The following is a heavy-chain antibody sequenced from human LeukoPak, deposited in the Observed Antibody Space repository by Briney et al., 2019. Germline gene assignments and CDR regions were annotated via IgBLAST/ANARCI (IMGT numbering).Heavy chain of an antibody. D-gene: IGHD2-2*01. J-gene: IGHJ3*02. CDR3: ARLGSTFDI. CDR2: IFYSGGS. CDR1: GGSISGYY. V-gene: IGHV4-59*08. Sequence: SETLSLTCTVSGGSISGYYWSWIRQPPGKGLEWIGYIFYSGGSNYNPSLKSRVTISVDTSKNHFFLKLSSVTAAVTAVYYCARLGSTFDIWGQGTMVTVSS.